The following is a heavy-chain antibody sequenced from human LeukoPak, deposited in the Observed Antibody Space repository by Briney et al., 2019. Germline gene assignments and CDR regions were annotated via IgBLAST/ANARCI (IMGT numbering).Heavy chain of an antibody. V-gene: IGHV4-34*01. CDR1: GGSFSGYY. CDR2: INHSGSP. CDR3: ARSRVVRYSSGWDY. D-gene: IGHD6-19*01. Sequence: PSETLSLTCAVYGGSFSGYYWSWIRQPPGKGLEWIGEINHSGSPNYNPSLKSRVTISVDTSKNQFSLKLSSVTAADTAVYYCARSRVVRYSSGWDYWGQGTLVTVSS. J-gene: IGHJ4*02.